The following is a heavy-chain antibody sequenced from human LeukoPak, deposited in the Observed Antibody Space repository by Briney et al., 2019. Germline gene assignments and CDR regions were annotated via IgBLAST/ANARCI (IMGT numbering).Heavy chain of an antibody. CDR1: GFTFSSYG. J-gene: IGHJ4*02. V-gene: IGHV3-30*02. CDR2: IRYDGSNK. CDR3: ARDRDTAMDSHFDY. Sequence: GGSLRLSCAASGFTFSSYGMHWVRQAPGKGLEWVAFIRYDGSNKYYADSVKGRFTISRDNSKNTLYLQMNSLRAEDTAVYYCARDRDTAMDSHFDYWGQGTLVTVSS. D-gene: IGHD5-18*01.